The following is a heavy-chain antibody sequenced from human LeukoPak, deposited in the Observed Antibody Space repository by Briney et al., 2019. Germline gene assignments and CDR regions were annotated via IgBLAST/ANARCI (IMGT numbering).Heavy chain of an antibody. J-gene: IGHJ4*02. Sequence: TSETLSLTCTVSGGSMSTYYWSWIRQPPGKGLEWIGYIYYSGSTNYNPSLKSRVIISVDTSKNQFSLKLSSVTAADTAVYYCARHSVVVAAAGTDYWGQGTLVTVSS. CDR2: IYYSGST. V-gene: IGHV4-59*08. CDR3: ARHSVVVAAAGTDY. CDR1: GGSMSTYY. D-gene: IGHD6-13*01.